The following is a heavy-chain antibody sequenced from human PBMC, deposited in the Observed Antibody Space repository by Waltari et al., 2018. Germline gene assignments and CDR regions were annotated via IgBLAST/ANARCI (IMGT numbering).Heavy chain of an antibody. CDR1: GFTFADYY. J-gene: IGHJ4*02. Sequence: VQLVQSGPEVKEPGASVQISCKASGFTFADYYIHWIRQAPGQGPKWMGMINPNIGTTTYAQKFQGRISMTRETSTTTVYMEVTSLKSDDAAIYYCARQYCDATSCFFYFDYWGQGTLVTVSS. CDR3: ARQYCDATSCFFYFDY. CDR2: INPNIGTT. V-gene: IGHV1-46*01. D-gene: IGHD2-2*01.